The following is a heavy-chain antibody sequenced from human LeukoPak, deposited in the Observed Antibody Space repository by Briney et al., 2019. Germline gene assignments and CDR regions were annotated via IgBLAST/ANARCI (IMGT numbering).Heavy chain of an antibody. V-gene: IGHV3-7*01. CDR2: IKQDGSEK. CDR1: GFTFSSYW. Sequence: GGSLRLSCAASGFTFSSYWMIWVRQAPGKGLEWVANIKQDGSEKYYVDSVKGRFTISRDNAKNSLYLQMNSLRAEDTAVYYCARIRFGVDRFFDYWGQGTLVTVSS. CDR3: ARIRFGVDRFFDY. D-gene: IGHD3-10*01. J-gene: IGHJ4*02.